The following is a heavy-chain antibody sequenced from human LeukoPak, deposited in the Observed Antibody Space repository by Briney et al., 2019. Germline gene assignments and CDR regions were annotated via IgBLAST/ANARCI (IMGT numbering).Heavy chain of an antibody. Sequence: PGGSLRLSCAASGFTFSSYSMNWVRQAPGKGLEWVSYISSSSSTIYYADSVKGRFTISRDNAKNSLYPQMNSLRAEATAVYYCARDTVPLSAFDIWGQGTMDTVSS. D-gene: IGHD2-2*01. J-gene: IGHJ3*02. CDR3: ARDTVPLSAFDI. CDR2: ISSSSSTI. CDR1: GFTFSSYS. V-gene: IGHV3-48*01.